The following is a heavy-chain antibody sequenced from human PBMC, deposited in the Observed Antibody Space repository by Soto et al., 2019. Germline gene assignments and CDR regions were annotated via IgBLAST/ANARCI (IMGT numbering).Heavy chain of an antibody. D-gene: IGHD3-3*01. CDR2: INPSGGST. Sequence: ASVKVSCKASGYTFTSYYMHWVRQAPGQGLEWMGIINPSGGSTSYAQKFQGRVTMTRDNSKSMLYLQMGSLRVEDTGVYYCARDLEGHHWSPADVWGQGTTVTVSS. V-gene: IGHV1-46*01. J-gene: IGHJ6*02. CDR1: GYTFTSYY. CDR3: ARDLEGHHWSPADV.